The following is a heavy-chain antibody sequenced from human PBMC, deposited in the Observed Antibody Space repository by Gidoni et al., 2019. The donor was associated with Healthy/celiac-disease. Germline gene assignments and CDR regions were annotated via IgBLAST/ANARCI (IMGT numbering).Heavy chain of an antibody. V-gene: IGHV1-69*01. CDR1: GGTFSSYA. CDR2: IIPIFGTA. Sequence: QVQLVQSGAEVKKPGSSVKVSCKASGGTFSSYAISWVRQAPGQGLEWMGGIIPIFGTANYAQKFQGRVTITADESTSTAYMELSSLRSEDTAVYYCARDLGYCSGGSCYSGDYWGQGTLVTVSS. J-gene: IGHJ4*02. CDR3: ARDLGYCSGGSCYSGDY. D-gene: IGHD2-15*01.